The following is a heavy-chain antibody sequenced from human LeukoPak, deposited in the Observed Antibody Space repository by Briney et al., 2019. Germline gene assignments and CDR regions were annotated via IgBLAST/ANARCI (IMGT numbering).Heavy chain of an antibody. V-gene: IGHV4-38-2*01. J-gene: IGHJ4*02. CDR1: GYSICSGYY. D-gene: IGHD1-1*01. CDR3: ARGTTFFDY. Sequence: SETLSLTCAVSGYSICSGYYWGWIGQPPGKGLEWIVCIDHSGSTYYNPSLKSRVTISVETSKNPFSLKLSSVTAADTAVYYCARGTTFFDYWGQGTLVTVSS. CDR2: IDHSGST.